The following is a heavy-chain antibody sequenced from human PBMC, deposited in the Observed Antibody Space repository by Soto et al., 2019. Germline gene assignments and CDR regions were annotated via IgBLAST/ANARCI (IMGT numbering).Heavy chain of an antibody. J-gene: IGHJ4*02. CDR2: ISKSGGDT. D-gene: IGHD2-2*01. CDR3: AKDTYSSSWYF. V-gene: IGHV3-23*01. CDR1: GFTFTKYA. Sequence: EVQLLESGGDLVQPGGSLRLSCAASGFTFTKYAMTWVRQAPGKGLEWVSSISKSGGDTYYADSVKGRFTISRDNSKNTLYLQMNGLRAEDMALYFCAKDTYSSSWYFWSQGTLVTVSS.